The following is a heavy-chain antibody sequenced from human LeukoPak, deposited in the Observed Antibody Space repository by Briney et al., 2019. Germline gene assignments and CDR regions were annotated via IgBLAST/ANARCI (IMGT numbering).Heavy chain of an antibody. Sequence: SETLSLTCTVSGYSISSGYYWGWIRQPPGKGLEWIGSIYHSGSTYYNPSLKSRVTISVDTSKNQFSLKLSSVTAADTAVYYCARQLLWFGEPDWGFDPWGQGTLVTVSS. CDR3: ARQLLWFGEPDWGFDP. CDR2: IYHSGST. D-gene: IGHD3-10*01. J-gene: IGHJ5*02. CDR1: GYSISSGYY. V-gene: IGHV4-38-2*02.